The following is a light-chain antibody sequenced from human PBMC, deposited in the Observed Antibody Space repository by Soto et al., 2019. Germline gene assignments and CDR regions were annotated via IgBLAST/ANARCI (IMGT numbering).Light chain of an antibody. CDR1: QSISSW. CDR2: DAS. CDR3: QQYNSYWGT. J-gene: IGKJ1*01. V-gene: IGKV1-5*01. Sequence: DIQMTQSPATLSASVGDRVTITCRASQSISSWLAWYQQKPGKAPKLLIYDASSLESGVPSRFSGSGSGTEFTLTISSLQPDDFATYYCQQYNSYWGTFGQGTKV.